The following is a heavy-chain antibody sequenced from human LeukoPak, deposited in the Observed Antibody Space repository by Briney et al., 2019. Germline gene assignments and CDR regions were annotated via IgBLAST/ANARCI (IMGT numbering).Heavy chain of an antibody. CDR2: INHSGST. CDR3: ARNRYYYGSGNYGVPNWFDP. CDR1: GGSISSYY. V-gene: IGHV4-34*01. Sequence: SETLSLTCTVSGGSISSYYWSWIRQPPGKGLEWIGEINHSGSTNYNPSLKSRVTISVDTSKNQFSLKLNSVTAADTAVYYCARNRYYYGSGNYGVPNWFDPCGQGTLVTVSS. J-gene: IGHJ5*02. D-gene: IGHD3-10*01.